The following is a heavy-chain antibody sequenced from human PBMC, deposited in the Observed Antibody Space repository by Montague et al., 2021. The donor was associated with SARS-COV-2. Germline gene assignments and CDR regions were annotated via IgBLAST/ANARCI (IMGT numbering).Heavy chain of an antibody. CDR3: AHTLSTWNYAYFQH. CDR1: GFSLSTNGMC. Sequence: PALVKPTQTLTLTCAFSGFSLSTNGMCVSWIRQPPGKALEWLARIYWDDDKLYSTSLKTRLTITKDTSKNQVVLTMTNMDPVDTATYYCAHTLSTWNYAYFQHWGQGTLVTVSS. J-gene: IGHJ1*01. V-gene: IGHV2-5*08. CDR2: IYWDDDK. D-gene: IGHD1-7*01.